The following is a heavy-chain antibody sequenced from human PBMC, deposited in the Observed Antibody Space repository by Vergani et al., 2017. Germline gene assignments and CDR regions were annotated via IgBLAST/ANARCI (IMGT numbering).Heavy chain of an antibody. D-gene: IGHD2-2*02. CDR3: ARDEVVVVPAAIINYYYYYMDV. CDR1: GGSISSGSYY. V-gene: IGHV4-61*02. CDR2: IYTSGST. J-gene: IGHJ6*03. Sequence: QVQLQESGPGLVKPSQTLSLTCTVSGGSISSGSYYWSWIRQPAGKGLEWIGRIYTSGSTNYNPSLKSRVTMSVDTSKNQFSLKLSSVTAADTAVYYCARDEVVVVPAAIINYYYYYMDVWGKGP.